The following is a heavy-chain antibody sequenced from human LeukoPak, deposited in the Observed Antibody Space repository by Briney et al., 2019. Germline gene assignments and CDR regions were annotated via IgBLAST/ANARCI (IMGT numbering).Heavy chain of an antibody. V-gene: IGHV1-46*01. D-gene: IGHD2/OR15-2a*01. J-gene: IGHJ4*02. Sequence: ASVKVSCKTSGYIFSNHYIHWVRQAPGQGPEWMGIIRPSSGRADYTQKFRGRVTMTRDMSTTTVYMELTTLGSDDTAVYFCAREPPESYYFDHWGQGTLVTVSS. CDR1: GYIFSNHY. CDR3: AREPPESYYFDH. CDR2: IRPSSGRA.